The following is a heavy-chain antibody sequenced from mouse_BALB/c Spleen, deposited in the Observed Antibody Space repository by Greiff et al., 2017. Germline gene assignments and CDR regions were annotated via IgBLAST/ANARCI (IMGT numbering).Heavy chain of an antibody. J-gene: IGHJ4*01. Sequence: VQLVESGAELAKPGASVKMSCKASGYTFTSYWMHWVKQRPGQGLEWIGYINPSTGYTEYNQKFKDKATLTADKSSSTAYMQLSSLTSEDSAVYYCARYGYDDAMDYWGQGTSVTVSS. V-gene: IGHV1-7*01. CDR2: INPSTGYT. D-gene: IGHD2-2*01. CDR3: ARYGYDDAMDY. CDR1: GYTFTSYW.